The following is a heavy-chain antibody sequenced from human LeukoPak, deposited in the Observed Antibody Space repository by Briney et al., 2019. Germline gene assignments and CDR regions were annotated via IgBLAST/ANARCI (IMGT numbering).Heavy chain of an antibody. Sequence: GGSLRLSCAASGFTFRNHGMHWVRQAPGKGLEWVAVIWYGGSNAYYADSVKGRFTISRDNSRNTLYLQMNSLRAEDTAVYYCARDIGARRLDYWGQGTPVTVSS. CDR1: GFTFRNHG. D-gene: IGHD6-6*01. CDR3: ARDIGARRLDY. J-gene: IGHJ4*02. CDR2: IWYGGSNA. V-gene: IGHV3-33*01.